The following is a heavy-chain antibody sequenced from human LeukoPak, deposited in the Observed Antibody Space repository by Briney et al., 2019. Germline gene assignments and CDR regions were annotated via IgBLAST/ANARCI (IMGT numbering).Heavy chain of an antibody. CDR3: ASSYYDFWSGYPFYYYYGMDV. J-gene: IGHJ6*02. CDR2: IYSGGST. Sequence: PGGSLRLSCAVSGFTVSSNYMSWVRQAPGKGLEWVSVIYSGGSTYYADSVKGRFTISRDNSKNTLYLQMNSLRAEDTAVYYCASSYYDFWSGYPFYYYYGMDVWGQGTTVTVSS. D-gene: IGHD3-3*01. V-gene: IGHV3-53*01. CDR1: GFTVSSNY.